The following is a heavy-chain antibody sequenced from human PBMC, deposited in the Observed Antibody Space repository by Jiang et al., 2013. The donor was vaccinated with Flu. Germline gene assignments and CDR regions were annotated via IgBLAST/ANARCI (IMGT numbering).Heavy chain of an antibody. Sequence: GLVKPSQTLSLTCAVSGDTVSRDNAAWNWIRQSPSRGLEWLGRTYYRSKWYYDYAISVKSRLTISPDTSKNQFSLQLNSVTPEDTAVYYCARDDCSGGRCAGGFECWGQGTLVTVSS. CDR3: ARDDCSGGRCAGGFEC. D-gene: IGHD2-15*01. CDR1: GDTVSRDNAA. CDR2: TYYRSKWYY. J-gene: IGHJ4*02. V-gene: IGHV6-1*01.